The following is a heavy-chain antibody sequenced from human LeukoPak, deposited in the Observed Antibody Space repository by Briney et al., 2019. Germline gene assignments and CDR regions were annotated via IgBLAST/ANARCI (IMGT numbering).Heavy chain of an antibody. CDR1: GGSISSYY. D-gene: IGHD3-22*01. J-gene: IGHJ2*01. V-gene: IGHV4-59*08. CDR2: TYYSGST. Sequence: SETLSLTCTVSGGSISSYYWSWIRQPPGKGLEWIGYTYYSGSTNYNPSLKSRVTISVDTSKNQFSLKLSSVTAADTAVYYCARLPGYYDSSGQALRYFDLWGRGTLVTVSS. CDR3: ARLPGYYDSSGQALRYFDL.